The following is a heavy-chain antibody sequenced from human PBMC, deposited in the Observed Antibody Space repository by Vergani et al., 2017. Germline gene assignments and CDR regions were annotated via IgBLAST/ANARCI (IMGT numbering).Heavy chain of an antibody. D-gene: IGHD6-6*01. CDR1: GYSFTSYW. CDR3: AISGGSSVYYYYYMDV. V-gene: IGHV5-51*03. CDR2: INPGDSDT. Sequence: EVQLVQSGAEVKKPGESLKISCKGSGYSFTSYWIGWVRQMPGKGLEWMGIINPGDSDTRYSPSFQGQVTISADKSISTAYLQWSSLKASDTAMDYCAISGGSSVYYYYYMDVWGKGTTVTVSS. J-gene: IGHJ6*03.